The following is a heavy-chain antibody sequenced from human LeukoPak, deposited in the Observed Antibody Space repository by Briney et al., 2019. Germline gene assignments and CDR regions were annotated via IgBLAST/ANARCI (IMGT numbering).Heavy chain of an antibody. CDR3: TRRASSADY. CDR2: IRSKAYGGTT. CDR1: GFTFGDYG. V-gene: IGHV3-49*04. Sequence: SGGSLRLSCTASGFTFGDYGMTWVRQAPGKGLEWVGFIRSKAYGGTTEYAASVKGRFTISRDDSKSIAYLQMNSLKTEDTAVYYCTRRASSADYWGQGTLVTVPS. J-gene: IGHJ4*02.